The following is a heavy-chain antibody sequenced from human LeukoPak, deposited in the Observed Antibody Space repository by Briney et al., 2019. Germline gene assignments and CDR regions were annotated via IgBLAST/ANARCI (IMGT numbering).Heavy chain of an antibody. V-gene: IGHV4-39*07. CDR2: VYFSGST. CDR1: GDSISTSSHY. D-gene: IGHD3-10*01. J-gene: IGHJ4*02. Sequence: SEILSLTCTVSGDSISTSSHYWGWIRQAPGKGLEWIGSVYFSGSTYYNPSLKSRVTISVDTSKNQFSLKLSSVTAADTAMYYCARDWANYYISGSYYFDYWGQGTLVTVSS. CDR3: ARDWANYYISGSYYFDY.